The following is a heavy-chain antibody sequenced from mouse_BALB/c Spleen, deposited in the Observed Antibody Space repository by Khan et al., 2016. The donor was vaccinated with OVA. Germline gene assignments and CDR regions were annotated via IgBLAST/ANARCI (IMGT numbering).Heavy chain of an antibody. Sequence: VQVVESGPGLVAPSQSLSITCTISGFSLTNYGVHWVRLPPGKGLEWLVVLWSDGSTTYNLALKSRLIISKDNSKSHFFLKMNSLQTNDTDKYYSARKPYYHYYVMDYWGQGTSVTVSS. D-gene: IGHD2-10*01. V-gene: IGHV2-6-1*01. CDR3: ARKPYYHYYVMDY. CDR1: GFSLTNYG. J-gene: IGHJ4*01. CDR2: LWSDGST.